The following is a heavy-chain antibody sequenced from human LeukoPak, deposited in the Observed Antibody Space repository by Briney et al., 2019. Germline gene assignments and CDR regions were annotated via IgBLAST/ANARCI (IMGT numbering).Heavy chain of an antibody. CDR3: ANIVGADDFFDY. CDR1: GFPFSSYG. CDR2: ISSSSSYT. Sequence: PGGSLRLSCAASGFPFSSYGMHWIRQAPGKGLEWVSYISSSSSYTNYADSVKGRFTISRDNAKNSLYLQMNSLRAEDTAVYYCANIVGADDFFDYWGQGTLVTVSS. D-gene: IGHD1-26*01. J-gene: IGHJ4*02. V-gene: IGHV3-21*05.